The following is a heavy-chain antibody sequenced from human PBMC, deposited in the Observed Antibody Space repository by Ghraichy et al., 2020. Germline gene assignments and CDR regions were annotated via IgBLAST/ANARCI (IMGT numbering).Heavy chain of an antibody. J-gene: IGHJ4*02. CDR2: IYTGDYT. V-gene: IGHV3-66*01. CDR3: ARDREEGGTDY. CDR1: GFTISSNY. Sequence: GGSLRLSCEASGFTISSNYMSWVRQAPGKGLEWVSLIYTGDYTFYADFVKGRFTISRDNSKNTLFLQMDSLRAEDTAVYYCARDREEGGTDYWGQGTLVTVSS. D-gene: IGHD1-26*01.